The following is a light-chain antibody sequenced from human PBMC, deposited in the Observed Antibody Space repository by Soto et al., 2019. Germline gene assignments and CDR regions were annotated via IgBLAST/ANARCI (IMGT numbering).Light chain of an antibody. CDR3: HQRYDWPIT. J-gene: IGKJ5*01. CDR2: DAS. Sequence: IVLTQSPGTLSLSPGERATLSCRASQTISNYLAWYQQRPGQAPRLLIYDASKRATGIPARFSGSGSGTDFTLTISSLEPEDFAVYYCHQRYDWPITFGQGTRLEIK. V-gene: IGKV3-11*01. CDR1: QTISNY.